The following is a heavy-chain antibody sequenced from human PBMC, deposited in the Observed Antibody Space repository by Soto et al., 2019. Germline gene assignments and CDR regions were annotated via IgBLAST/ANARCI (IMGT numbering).Heavy chain of an antibody. J-gene: IGHJ4*02. Sequence: GGSLRLSCAASGFTFSTNGMHWVRQAPGKGLEWVAVISYDGSKKYYADSVKGRLTISRDNSKNTLYLQMNSLRVEDTAVYYCVKDRVESGLGEVDYWGQGTLVTVS. V-gene: IGHV3-30*18. D-gene: IGHD3-16*01. CDR3: VKDRVESGLGEVDY. CDR1: GFTFSTNG. CDR2: ISYDGSKK.